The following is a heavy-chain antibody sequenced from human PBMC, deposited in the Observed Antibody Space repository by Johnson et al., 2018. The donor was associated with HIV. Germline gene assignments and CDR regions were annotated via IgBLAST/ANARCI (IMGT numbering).Heavy chain of an antibody. CDR1: GFTFDDYA. Sequence: VQLVESGGGLVQPGRSLRLSCAASGFTFDDYAMHWVRQAPGKGLEWVSSITWNSGITGYADSVKGRFTISRDNAKNSLYLQMNSLRAEDTALYYCARERYYYDSSGSYNPHAFAIWGQGTMVTVSS. CDR3: ARERYYYDSSGSYNPHAFAI. CDR2: ITWNSGIT. J-gene: IGHJ3*02. V-gene: IGHV3-9*01. D-gene: IGHD3-22*01.